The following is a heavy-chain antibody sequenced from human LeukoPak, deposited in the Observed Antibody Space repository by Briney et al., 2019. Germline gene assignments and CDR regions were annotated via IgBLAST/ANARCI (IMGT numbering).Heavy chain of an antibody. V-gene: IGHV1-69*05. J-gene: IGHJ4*02. Sequence: ASVKVSCKASGGTFSSYAISWVRQAPGQGLEWMGRIIPIFGTADYAQKFQGRVTITTDESTSTAYMELSSLRSEDTAVYYCASTCSGGSCYGMYVDYWGQGTLVTVSS. CDR3: ASTCSGGSCYGMYVDY. CDR1: GGTFSSYA. CDR2: IIPIFGTA. D-gene: IGHD2-15*01.